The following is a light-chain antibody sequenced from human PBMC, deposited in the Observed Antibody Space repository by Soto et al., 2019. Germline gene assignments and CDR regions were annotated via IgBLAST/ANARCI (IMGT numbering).Light chain of an antibody. CDR3: GAWDTTLRIVI. CDR2: DNN. J-gene: IGLJ2*01. CDR1: SSNIGNNY. Sequence: QSVLTQPPSVSAAPGQKVTISCSGSSSNIGNNYVSWYQQLPGTAPKLLIYDNNKRPSGIPDRFSGSKSGTSATLGITGLQTGDEADYYCGAWDTTLRIVIFGGGTKSPS. V-gene: IGLV1-51*01.